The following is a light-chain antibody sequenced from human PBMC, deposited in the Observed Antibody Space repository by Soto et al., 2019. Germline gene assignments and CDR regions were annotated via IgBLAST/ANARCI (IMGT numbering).Light chain of an antibody. V-gene: IGKV3-20*01. CDR2: GPS. J-gene: IGKJ1*01. CDR3: HQYGSAPAWT. Sequence: EIVLTQSPGTLSLFPGERATLSCRASQSISRNYLAWYQHKPGQAPRLLIHGPSNMATGIPDRFSGAGSGTAFTLSISRLEPEDFAVYYCHQYGSAPAWTFGHGTKVEIK. CDR1: QSISRNY.